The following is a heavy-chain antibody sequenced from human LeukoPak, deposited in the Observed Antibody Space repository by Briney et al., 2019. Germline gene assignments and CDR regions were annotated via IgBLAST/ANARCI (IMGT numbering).Heavy chain of an antibody. V-gene: IGHV3-21*01. CDR2: ISSSSSYI. Sequence: GGSLRLSCAASGFTFSSYSMNWVRQAPGKGLEWVSSISSSSSYIYYADSVKGRFTISRDNAKNSLYLQMNSLRAEDTAVYYCARDKDYGDGXNPFDYWGQGTLVTVSS. D-gene: IGHD5-24*01. CDR3: ARDKDYGDGXNPFDY. CDR1: GFTFSSYS. J-gene: IGHJ4*02.